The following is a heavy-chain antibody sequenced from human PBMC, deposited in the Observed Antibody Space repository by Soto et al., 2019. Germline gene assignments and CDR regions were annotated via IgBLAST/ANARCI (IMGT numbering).Heavy chain of an antibody. CDR3: ARQSPVLVRGFFDY. CDR2: IYYSGST. V-gene: IGHV4-59*08. Sequence: PGGSLRLSCAASGFTFSSYSMNWVRQAPGKELEWIGSIYYSGSTNYNPSLKSRVTISLDTSKNQFSLRLSSVTAADTALYYCARQSPVLVRGFFDYWGQGILVTVSS. CDR1: GFTFSSYS. J-gene: IGHJ4*01. D-gene: IGHD6-13*01.